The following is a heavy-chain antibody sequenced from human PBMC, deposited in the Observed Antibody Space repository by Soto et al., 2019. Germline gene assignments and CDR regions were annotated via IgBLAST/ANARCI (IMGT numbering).Heavy chain of an antibody. CDR2: ISWNSGSI. Sequence: GGSLRLSCAASGFPFDDYAMHWVRQAPGKGLEWVSGISWNSGSIGYADSVKGRFTISRDNAKNSLYLQMNSLRAEDTALYYCAKDKNGYSYGEFDYWGQGTLVTVSS. D-gene: IGHD5-18*01. V-gene: IGHV3-9*01. CDR1: GFPFDDYA. J-gene: IGHJ4*02. CDR3: AKDKNGYSYGEFDY.